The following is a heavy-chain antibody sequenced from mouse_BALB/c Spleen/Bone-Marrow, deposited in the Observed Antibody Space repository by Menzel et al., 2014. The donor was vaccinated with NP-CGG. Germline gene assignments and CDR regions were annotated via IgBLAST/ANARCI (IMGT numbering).Heavy chain of an antibody. CDR3: AMWLRRDYYAMDY. V-gene: IGHV1S56*01. D-gene: IGHD2-2*01. J-gene: IGHJ4*01. CDR2: IYPGNVNT. CDR1: GYTFTRYY. Sequence: QVHVKQSGPELVKPGASVMISCKASGYTFTRYYIQWMKQRPGQGLEWIGWIYPGNVNTKYNEKFKGKATLTADKSSSTAYMQLSSLTSEDSAVYFCAMWLRRDYYAMDYWGQGTSVTVSS.